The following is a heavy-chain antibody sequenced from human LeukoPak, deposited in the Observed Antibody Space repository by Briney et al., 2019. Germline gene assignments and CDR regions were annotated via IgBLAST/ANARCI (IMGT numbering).Heavy chain of an antibody. D-gene: IGHD4-17*01. V-gene: IGHV5-51*01. CDR2: IYPGDSDT. J-gene: IGHJ4*02. Sequence: GESLKISCKGSGYSFTSYWIGWVRQMPGKGLEWMGIIYPGDSDTRYSPSFQGQVTISADKSISTAYLQWSSLKASDTAMYYCARGDYGDFRVFYTLFDYWGQGTLVTVSS. CDR3: ARGDYGDFRVFYTLFDY. CDR1: GYSFTSYW.